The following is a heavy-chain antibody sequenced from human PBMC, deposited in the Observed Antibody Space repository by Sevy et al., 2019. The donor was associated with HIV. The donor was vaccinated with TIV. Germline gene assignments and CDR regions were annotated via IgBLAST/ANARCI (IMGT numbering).Heavy chain of an antibody. CDR1: GGSFSGYY. CDR3: ARAPPNVVVPAAPSWFDP. J-gene: IGHJ5*02. CDR2: INHSGST. V-gene: IGHV4-34*01. Sequence: SETLSLTCAVYGGSFSGYYWNWIRQPPGKGLEWTGEINHSGSTNYNPSLKSRVTISVDTSKNQFSLKLSSVTAADTAVYYCARAPPNVVVPAAPSWFDPWGQGTLVTVSS. D-gene: IGHD2-2*01.